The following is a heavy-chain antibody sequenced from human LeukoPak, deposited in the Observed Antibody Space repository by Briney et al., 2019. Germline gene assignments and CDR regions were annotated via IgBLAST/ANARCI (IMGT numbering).Heavy chain of an antibody. Sequence: SETLSLTCAVSGGSISSSNWWSWVRQPPGKGLEWIGEIYHSGSTNYNPPLKSRVTISVDKSKNQFSLKLSSVTAADTAVYYCARVEGIVGATTFDYWGQGTLVTVSS. V-gene: IGHV4-4*02. J-gene: IGHJ4*02. CDR3: ARVEGIVGATTFDY. D-gene: IGHD1-26*01. CDR1: GGSISSSNW. CDR2: IYHSGST.